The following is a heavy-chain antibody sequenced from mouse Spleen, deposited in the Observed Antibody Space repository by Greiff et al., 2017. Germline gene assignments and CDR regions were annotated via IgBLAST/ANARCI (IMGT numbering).Heavy chain of an antibody. CDR2: IWSDGST. V-gene: IGHV2-6*02. Sequence: QVQLQQSGPGLVAPSQSLSITCPVSGFSLPTYGVHWFRQPPGKGLEWLVGIWSDGSTTYNSARKARLRISKDNSKSKVFLKMNSRQTEDTAMYDCARNYDWYFDVWGAGTTVTVSS. CDR3: ARNYDWYFDV. CDR1: GFSLPTYG. J-gene: IGHJ1*01. D-gene: IGHD2-12*01.